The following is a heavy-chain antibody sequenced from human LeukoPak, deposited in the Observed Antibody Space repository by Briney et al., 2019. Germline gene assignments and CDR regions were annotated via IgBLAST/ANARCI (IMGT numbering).Heavy chain of an antibody. CDR2: IYYSGST. D-gene: IGHD5-24*01. CDR1: GGSISSYY. Sequence: SETLSLTCTVSGGSISSYYWSWIRQPPGKGLEWFGYIYYSGSTNYNPSLKSRVTISVDTSKNQFSLKLSSVTAADTAVYYCARNRDGYNSFDYWGQGTLVTVSS. V-gene: IGHV4-59*01. J-gene: IGHJ4*02. CDR3: ARNRDGYNSFDY.